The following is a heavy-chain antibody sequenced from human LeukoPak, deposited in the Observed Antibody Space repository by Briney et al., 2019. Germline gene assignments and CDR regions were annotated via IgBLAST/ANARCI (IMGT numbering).Heavy chain of an antibody. J-gene: IGHJ4*02. Sequence: SETQSLTCTVSGGSISSYYWSWIRQPPGKGLEWIGYIYYSGSTSYNPALKSRVTISADTSKNQFSLKLNSVTATDTAVYYCARHLTATNFPFDYWGQGTLVTVSS. CDR2: IYYSGST. CDR1: GGSISSYY. V-gene: IGHV4-59*08. D-gene: IGHD2-15*01. CDR3: ARHLTATNFPFDY.